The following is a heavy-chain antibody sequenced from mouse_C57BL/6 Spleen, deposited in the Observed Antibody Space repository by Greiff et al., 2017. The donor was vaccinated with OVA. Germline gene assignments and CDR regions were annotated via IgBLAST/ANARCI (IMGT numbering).Heavy chain of an antibody. CDR1: GYTFTGYW. V-gene: IGHV1-9*01. D-gene: IGHD1-1*01. J-gene: IGHJ4*01. CDR3: ANIYYYGSSYPLNAMDY. CDR2: ILPGSGST. Sequence: LEESGAELMKPGASVKLSCKATGYTFTGYWIEWVKQRPGHGLEWIGEILPGSGSTNYNEKFKGKATFTADTSSNTAYMQLSSLTTEDSAIYYCANIYYYGSSYPLNAMDYWGQGTSVTVSS.